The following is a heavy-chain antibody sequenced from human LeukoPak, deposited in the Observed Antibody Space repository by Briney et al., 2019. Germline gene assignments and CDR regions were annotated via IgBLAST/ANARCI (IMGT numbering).Heavy chain of an antibody. Sequence: SETLSLTCTVSGGSISSYYWSWIRQPPGKGLEWIGYIYHSGSTYYNPSLKSRVTISVDRSKNQFSLKLSSVTAADTAVYYCASSYSSSWYEAFDIWGQGTMVTVSS. CDR1: GGSISSYY. D-gene: IGHD6-13*01. J-gene: IGHJ3*02. CDR2: IYHSGST. V-gene: IGHV4-59*12. CDR3: ASSYSSSWYEAFDI.